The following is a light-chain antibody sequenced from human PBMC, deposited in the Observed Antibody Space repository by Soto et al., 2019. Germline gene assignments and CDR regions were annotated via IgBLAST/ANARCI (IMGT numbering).Light chain of an antibody. J-gene: IGKJ4*01. CDR2: AAS. CDR1: QSISKY. V-gene: IGKV1-39*01. Sequence: DIQMTQSPSSLSASVGDRITITCRASQSISKYLNWYQQKPGKAPKLLIYAASTLQSGVPPRFSGSESGTDFTLTISSLQPEDIATYYCQQGYSFILTFGGGTKVEIK. CDR3: QQGYSFILT.